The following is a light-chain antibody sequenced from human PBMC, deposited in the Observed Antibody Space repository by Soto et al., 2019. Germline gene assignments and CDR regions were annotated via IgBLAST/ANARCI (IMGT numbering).Light chain of an antibody. V-gene: IGLV1-40*01. CDR3: QSYDRSLGKV. Sequence: SYNTGAGYDVNWYQQLPGTAPKLLIYGNSNRPSGVPDRFSGSKSGTSASLAITGLQVEDEAEYYCQSYDRSLGKVVGTGTKVPV. CDR1: SYNTGAGYD. J-gene: IGLJ1*01. CDR2: GNS.